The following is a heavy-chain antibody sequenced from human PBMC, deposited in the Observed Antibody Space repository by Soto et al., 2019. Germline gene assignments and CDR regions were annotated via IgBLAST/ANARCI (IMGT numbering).Heavy chain of an antibody. Sequence: PSETLSLTCTVSVGSICSSSYYWGWIRQPPGKGLEWIGSIYYSGSTYYNPSLKSRVTISVDTSKNQFSLKLSSVTAADTAVYYCATPADSSGWTYGGYYYYGMDVWGQATTVTVS. J-gene: IGHJ6*02. CDR1: VGSICSSSYY. D-gene: IGHD6-19*01. CDR2: IYYSGST. V-gene: IGHV4-39*01. CDR3: ATPADSSGWTYGGYYYYGMDV.